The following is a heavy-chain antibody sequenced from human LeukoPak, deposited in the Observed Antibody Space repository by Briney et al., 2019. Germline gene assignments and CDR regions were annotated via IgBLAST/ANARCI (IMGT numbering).Heavy chain of an antibody. CDR1: GGSISSYY. V-gene: IGHV4-59*01. CDR2: IYYSGST. Sequence: KPSETLSLTCTVSGGSISSYYWSWIRQPPGKGLEWIGYIYYSGSTNYNPSLKSRVTISVDTSKNQFSLKLSSVTAADTAVYYCARVKDTAMESYWYFDLWGRGTLVTVSS. J-gene: IGHJ2*01. D-gene: IGHD5-18*01. CDR3: ARVKDTAMESYWYFDL.